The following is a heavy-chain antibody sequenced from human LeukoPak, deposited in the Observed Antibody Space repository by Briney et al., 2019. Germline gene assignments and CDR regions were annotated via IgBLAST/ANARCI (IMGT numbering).Heavy chain of an antibody. D-gene: IGHD5-18*01. Sequence: GGSLRLSCTVSGFALSSYEMSWFRQAPGKGLEWVSSIDYSGGSAYYPDSVKGRFTISRDDSKNTLYLHLSSLRAEDTAVYYCVRDGGTRLKYSYGYGDYWGQGTLVTVSS. V-gene: IGHV3-23*01. J-gene: IGHJ4*02. CDR1: GFALSSYE. CDR2: IDYSGGSA. CDR3: VRDGGTRLKYSYGYGDY.